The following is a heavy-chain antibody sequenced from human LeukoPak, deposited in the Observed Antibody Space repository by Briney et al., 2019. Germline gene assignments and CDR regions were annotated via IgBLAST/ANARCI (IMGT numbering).Heavy chain of an antibody. CDR1: GFTFSSYS. V-gene: IGHV3-23*01. J-gene: IGHJ4*02. CDR2: ISGSGGST. CDR3: AKSIEWFGELLAYGDY. D-gene: IGHD3-10*01. Sequence: PGGSLRLSCAASGFTFSSYSMNWVRQAPGKGLEWVSAISGSGGSTYYADSVKGRFTISRDNSKNTLYLQMNSLRAEDTAVYYCAKSIEWFGELLAYGDYWGQGTLVTVSS.